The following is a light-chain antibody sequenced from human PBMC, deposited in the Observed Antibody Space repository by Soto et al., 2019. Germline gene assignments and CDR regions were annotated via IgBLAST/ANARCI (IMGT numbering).Light chain of an antibody. V-gene: IGLV2-14*01. CDR2: QVS. CDR3: SSYTISSTYV. CDR1: SSDVGTYNY. Sequence: QSALTQPASVSGSPGQSITLSCTGTSSDVGTYNYVSWYQQHPGKAPTLMISQVSNRPSGVSNRFSGSKSGNTASLTISGLQAEDEADYYCSSYTISSTYVFGTGTKLTVL. J-gene: IGLJ1*01.